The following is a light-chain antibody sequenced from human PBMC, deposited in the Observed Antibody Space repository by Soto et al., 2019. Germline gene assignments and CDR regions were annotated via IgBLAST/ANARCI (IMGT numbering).Light chain of an antibody. J-gene: IGKJ4*01. CDR3: QQYGSSST. CDR2: GAS. CDR1: QSVSSSY. V-gene: IGKV3-20*01. Sequence: EIVLTQSPGTLSLSPGERATLSCRASQSVSSSYLAWYQQKPGQTPRLLIYGASSRATGIADRFSGSGSRTDFNLTISRLEPEDVAVYYCQQYGSSSTVGGGIKVEIK.